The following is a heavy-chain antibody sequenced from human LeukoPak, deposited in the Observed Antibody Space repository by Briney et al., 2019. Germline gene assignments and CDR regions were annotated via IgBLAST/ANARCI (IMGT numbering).Heavy chain of an antibody. D-gene: IGHD2-15*01. J-gene: IGHJ4*02. CDR1: GFTVSSNY. CDR3: AKSVVVITFRFDD. V-gene: IGHV3-53*01. Sequence: GGSLRLSCAASGFTVSSNYMSWVRQAPGKGLEWVSVIYSGGSTYYADSVKGRFTTSRDNSKNMVYLQMNNLRADDTAVYYCAKSVVVITFRFDDWGQGALVTVSS. CDR2: IYSGGST.